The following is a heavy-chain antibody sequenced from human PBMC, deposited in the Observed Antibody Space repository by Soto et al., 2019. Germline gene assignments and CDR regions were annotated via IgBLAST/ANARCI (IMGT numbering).Heavy chain of an antibody. J-gene: IGHJ6*02. CDR3: ARDVTDFWSGHEGMDV. CDR1: GGSISNGGYY. Sequence: SETLSLTCTVSGGSISNGGYYWTWIRRHPGKGLEWIGYIYYSGSTYYNPSLKSRVTISVDTSKNQFSLKLTSVTAADTAVYYCARDVTDFWSGHEGMDVWGQATTVTVSS. CDR2: IYYSGST. D-gene: IGHD3-3*01. V-gene: IGHV4-31*03.